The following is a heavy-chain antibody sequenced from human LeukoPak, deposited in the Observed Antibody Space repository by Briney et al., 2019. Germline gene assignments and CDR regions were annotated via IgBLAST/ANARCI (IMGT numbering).Heavy chain of an antibody. CDR3: ARVMSGSGSKYFDY. CDR2: ISSTGGTS. CDR1: GFTFSSFP. J-gene: IGHJ4*02. V-gene: IGHV3-64*01. D-gene: IGHD3-10*01. Sequence: GGSLRLSCAASGFTFSSFPMQWVRQVPGKGLEYVSAISSTGGTSYYASSVKDRFTISRDNSKNTLHLQMGSLRAEDTAVYYCARVMSGSGSKYFDYWGQGTLVTVSS.